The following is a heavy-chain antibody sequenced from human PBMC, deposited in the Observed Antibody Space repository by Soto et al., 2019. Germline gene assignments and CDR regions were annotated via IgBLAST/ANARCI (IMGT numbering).Heavy chain of an antibody. CDR3: VRRRGYSSSGAFDY. CDR1: EDIFTNYW. V-gene: IGHV5-51*01. CDR2: IYPGDSDT. J-gene: IGHJ4*02. Sequence: PGESLKISCKASEDIFTNYWIGWVRQMPGRGLEWMGIIYPGDSDTRYSPSFQGQVTFSVDKSINTAYPHLSTLKASDTAMFYCVRRRGYSSSGAFDYWAQGTLVTVS. D-gene: IGHD3-10*01.